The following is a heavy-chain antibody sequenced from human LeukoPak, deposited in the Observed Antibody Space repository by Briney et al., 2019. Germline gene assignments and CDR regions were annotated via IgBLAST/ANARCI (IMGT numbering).Heavy chain of an antibody. CDR2: IIPIFGTA. Sequence: SVKVSCRASGGTFSSYAISWVRQAPGQGLEWMGRIIPIFGTANYAQKFQGRVTITADKSTSTAYMELSSLRSEDTAVYYCARDHPRLGFDYWGQGTLVTVSS. V-gene: IGHV1-69*06. CDR1: GGTFSSYA. J-gene: IGHJ4*02. D-gene: IGHD6-19*01. CDR3: ARDHPRLGFDY.